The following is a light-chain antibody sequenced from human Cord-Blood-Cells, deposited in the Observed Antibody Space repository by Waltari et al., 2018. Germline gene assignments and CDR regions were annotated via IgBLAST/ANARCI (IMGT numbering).Light chain of an antibody. CDR1: QSVSSSY. J-gene: IGKJ1*01. Sequence: DIVLTPSPGTLSLYPGEGATLSCRASQSVSSSYLAWYQQKPGQAPRLLIYGASSRATGIPDRFSGSGSGTDFTLTISRLEPEDFAVYYCQQYGSSPWTFGQGTKVEIK. CDR2: GAS. CDR3: QQYGSSPWT. V-gene: IGKV3-20*01.